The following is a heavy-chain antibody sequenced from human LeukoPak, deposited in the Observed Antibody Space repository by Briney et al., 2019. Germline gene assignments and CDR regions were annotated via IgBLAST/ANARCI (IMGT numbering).Heavy chain of an antibody. J-gene: IGHJ4*02. Sequence: SETLSLTCAVSGYSISSGDYWGWIRQPPGKGLEWIGSIYHSGSTYYNPSLKSRVTISVDTSKNQFSLKLSSVTAADTAVYYCAKINSSGWQKSFDYWGQGTLVTVSS. CDR1: GYSISSGDY. D-gene: IGHD6-19*01. CDR2: IYHSGST. V-gene: IGHV4-38-2*01. CDR3: AKINSSGWQKSFDY.